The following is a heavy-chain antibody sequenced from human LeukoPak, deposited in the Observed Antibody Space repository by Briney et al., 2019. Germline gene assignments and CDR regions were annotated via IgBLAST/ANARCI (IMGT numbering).Heavy chain of an antibody. V-gene: IGHV3-20*04. CDR1: GFTFDDYG. Sequence: GGSLRLSCAASGFTFDDYGMSWVRRAPGKGLEWVTGINWNGGSTGYADSVKGRFTISRDNAKNSLYLQMNSLRAEDTAVYYCATHKGRSYYFDYWGQGTLVTVSS. CDR2: INWNGGST. J-gene: IGHJ4*02. D-gene: IGHD3-10*01. CDR3: ATHKGRSYYFDY.